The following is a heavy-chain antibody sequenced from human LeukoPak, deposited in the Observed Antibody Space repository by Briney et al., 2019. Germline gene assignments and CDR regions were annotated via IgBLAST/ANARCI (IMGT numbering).Heavy chain of an antibody. Sequence: GGSLRLSCAASGLTFSSHWMHWVRQAPGKGLVWVSRITNDGSSTTYADSVKGRFTISRDNAKNMLYLQVNSLRAEDTAVYYCARHSNGYYRYFQHWGQGTLVTVSS. D-gene: IGHD3-22*01. V-gene: IGHV3-74*01. CDR3: ARHSNGYYRYFQH. CDR1: GLTFSSHW. CDR2: ITNDGSST. J-gene: IGHJ1*01.